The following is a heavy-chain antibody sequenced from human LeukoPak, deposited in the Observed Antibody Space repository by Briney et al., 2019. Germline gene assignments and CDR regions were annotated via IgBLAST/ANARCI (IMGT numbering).Heavy chain of an antibody. CDR1: GFSFSSYS. V-gene: IGHV3-21*01. J-gene: IGHJ6*02. D-gene: IGHD2-15*01. Sequence: GGSLRLSCAASGFSFSSYSLNWVRQAPGKGLEWVSSISSSAAYIFYADSLKGRFTISRDNAKNSLYLQMNSLRAEDTAVYYCARSLLGSCTGGTCYIDYYGMDVWGQGTTVTVSS. CDR3: ARSLLGSCTGGTCYIDYYGMDV. CDR2: ISSSAAYI.